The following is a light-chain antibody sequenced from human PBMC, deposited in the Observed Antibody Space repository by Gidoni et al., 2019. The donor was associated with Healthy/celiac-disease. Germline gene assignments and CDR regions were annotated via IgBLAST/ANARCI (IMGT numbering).Light chain of an antibody. CDR1: QDISNY. Sequence: DIQMTQSPSSLSASVGDRVTITCQASQDISNYLNWYQQKPGKAPKLLIYDASNLETGVPSRFSGSGSGTDFTFTISSLQPEDIATYYCQPPGFTFXPXTKVXIK. CDR2: DAS. V-gene: IGKV1-33*01. J-gene: IGKJ3*01. CDR3: QPPGFT.